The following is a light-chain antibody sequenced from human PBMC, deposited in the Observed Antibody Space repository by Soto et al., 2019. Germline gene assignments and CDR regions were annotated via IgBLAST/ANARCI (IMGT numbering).Light chain of an antibody. V-gene: IGLV2-14*01. Sequence: QSALTHPASVSGSPGQSITISCTGTSSDVGGYNYVSWYQQHPGKAPKLIICEVNNRPSGVSNRFSGPKSGSTASLTISGLQSEDEADYFCSSYTSSKTEVFGTGTKVTVL. CDR2: EVN. J-gene: IGLJ1*01. CDR3: SSYTSSKTEV. CDR1: SSDVGGYNY.